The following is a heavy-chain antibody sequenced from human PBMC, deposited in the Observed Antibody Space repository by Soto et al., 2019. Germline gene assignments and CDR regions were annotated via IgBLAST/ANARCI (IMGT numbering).Heavy chain of an antibody. CDR2: IWYDGSNK. V-gene: IGHV3-33*01. D-gene: IGHD3-10*01. Sequence: QVQLVESGGGVVQPGRSLRLSCAASGFTFSSYGMHWVRQAPGKGLEWVAVIWYDGSNKYYADSVKGRFTISRDNSKNTLYLQMNSLRAEDTAMYYCARDVSGKLGHDSWGQGTLVTVSS. CDR3: ARDVSGKLGHDS. CDR1: GFTFSSYG. J-gene: IGHJ4*02.